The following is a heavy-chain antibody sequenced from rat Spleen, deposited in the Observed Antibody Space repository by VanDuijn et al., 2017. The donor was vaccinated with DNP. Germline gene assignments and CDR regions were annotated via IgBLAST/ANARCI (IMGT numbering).Heavy chain of an antibody. J-gene: IGHJ2*01. Sequence: EVQLVESGGGLVQPGRSLKLSCAASGFTFSDYYMAWVRQAPTKGLEWVASISTGGGKTYYRDSVKGRFTIYRDNAKSTLYLQMNSLRSEDTATYYCARGGRSYFDYWGQGVMVTVSS. CDR3: ARGGRSYFDY. CDR2: ISTGGGKT. D-gene: IGHD1-11*01. V-gene: IGHV5-25*01. CDR1: GFTFSDYY.